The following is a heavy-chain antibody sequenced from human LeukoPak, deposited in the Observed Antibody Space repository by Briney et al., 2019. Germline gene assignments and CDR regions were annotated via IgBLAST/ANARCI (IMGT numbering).Heavy chain of an antibody. CDR1: GDSMSTYY. CDR3: ARVADRFGYNYGIDEYFDY. J-gene: IGHJ4*02. Sequence: PSETLSLTCTVSGDSMSTYYWSFIRQPAGKGLEWIGRIHTSGTTWYSASLKSRVTMSVDTSKNQFSLRLASVTAADTAVYYCARVADRFGYNYGIDEYFDYWGQGTLVTVSS. CDR2: IHTSGTT. D-gene: IGHD5-18*01. V-gene: IGHV4-4*07.